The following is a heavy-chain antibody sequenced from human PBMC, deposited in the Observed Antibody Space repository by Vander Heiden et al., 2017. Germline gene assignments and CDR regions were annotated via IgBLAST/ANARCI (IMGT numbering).Heavy chain of an antibody. D-gene: IGHD3-16*01. Sequence: EVQLLESGGGLVQPGGSLRLSCAASGFTFSSYALSWVRQAPGKGLEWVSALSGSGSNTYYADSVKGRFTISRDNSKNTLFLQMNRLRGEDTAVYYCAKDRSYALDYWCQGTLVTVSS. CDR3: AKDRSYALDY. J-gene: IGHJ4*02. V-gene: IGHV3-23*01. CDR2: LSGSGSNT. CDR1: GFTFSSYA.